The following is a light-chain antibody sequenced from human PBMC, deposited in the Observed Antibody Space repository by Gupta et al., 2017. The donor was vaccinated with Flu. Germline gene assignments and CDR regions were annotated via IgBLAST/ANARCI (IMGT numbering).Light chain of an antibody. CDR3: QQYKSDYS. CDR2: TAS. V-gene: IGKV1-5*03. Sequence: DIQMTPSPSTLSASVGDRVTITCRASQSISSWLAWYQQKPGKAPKLLIYTASSLESGVPSRFSGSGSGTEFTLTISSLKPDDFATYYCQQYKSDYSFGQGTKLEIK. J-gene: IGKJ2*03. CDR1: QSISSW.